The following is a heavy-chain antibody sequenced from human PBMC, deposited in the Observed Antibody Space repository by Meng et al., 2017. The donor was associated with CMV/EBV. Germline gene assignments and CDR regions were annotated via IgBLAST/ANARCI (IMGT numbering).Heavy chain of an antibody. V-gene: IGHV2-5*02. Sequence: QFSWRQSGPTRGEPTPHLTLPGTVSGFSLRTSGLGVGWIRQPPGKALEYLSLIYWDDDTRYSASLKSRLTITKDTSKNQVVLTMTKMDPVDTATYYCAHSQRGYSGPVDFDYWGQGTLVTVSS. CDR3: AHSQRGYSGPVDFDY. CDR1: GFSLRTSGLG. D-gene: IGHD5-12*01. J-gene: IGHJ4*02. CDR2: IYWDDDT.